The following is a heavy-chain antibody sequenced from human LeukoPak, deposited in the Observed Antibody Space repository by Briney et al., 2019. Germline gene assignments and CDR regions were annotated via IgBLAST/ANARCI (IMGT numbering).Heavy chain of an antibody. V-gene: IGHV3-48*01. CDR2: ISSLSGTI. D-gene: IGHD3-3*01. CDR3: ARNAMVSTYYDFWSGYFYGGADI. CDR1: GFTFSSYS. Sequence: PGGSLRLSCAASGFTFSSYSMNWVRQAPGEGLEWVSYISSLSGTIYYADSVKGRFTISRDNAKNSLYLQMDSLRAEDTAVYYCARNAMVSTYYDFWSGYFYGGADIWGQGTMVIVSS. J-gene: IGHJ3*02.